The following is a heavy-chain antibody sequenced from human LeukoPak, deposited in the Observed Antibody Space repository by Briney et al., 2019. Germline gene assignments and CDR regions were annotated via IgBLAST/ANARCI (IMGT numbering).Heavy chain of an antibody. CDR3: ARGDLDDFWSGYLLYYMDV. CDR2: MNPNSGNT. CDR1: GYTFTSYD. Sequence: GTSVKVSCKASGYTFTSYDINWVRQATGQGLEWMGWMNPNSGNTGYAQKFQGRVTMTRDTSISTAYMELSRLRSDDTAVYYCARGDLDDFWSGYLLYYMDVWGKGTTVTVSS. V-gene: IGHV1-8*01. D-gene: IGHD3-3*01. J-gene: IGHJ6*03.